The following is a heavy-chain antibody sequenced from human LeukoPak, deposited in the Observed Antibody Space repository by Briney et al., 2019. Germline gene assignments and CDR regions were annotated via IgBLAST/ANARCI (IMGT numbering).Heavy chain of an antibody. CDR3: ARGGWSEYFQH. V-gene: IGHV4-59*02. CDR1: GGSVSSYY. Sequence: SETLSLTCTVSGGSVSSYYWSWIRQPPGKGLEWIGHIYYSGSTNYNPSLKSRVTISADTSKNQFSLKLSSVTAADTAVYYCARGGWSEYFQHWGQGTLVTVSS. CDR2: IYYSGST. D-gene: IGHD6-19*01. J-gene: IGHJ1*01.